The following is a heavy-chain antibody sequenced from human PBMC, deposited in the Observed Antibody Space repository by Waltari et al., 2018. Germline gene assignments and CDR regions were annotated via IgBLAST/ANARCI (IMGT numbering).Heavy chain of an antibody. CDR2: IDQSGGT. CDR1: GGSLSGYY. V-gene: IGHV4-34*01. Sequence: VQLQQWGAGLLTPSETLSFTCAVYGGSLSGYYWSWFRQPPGKGLEWVGEIDQSGGTNYSPSFMSRVTISVDTSKMQFSLKLASVTAADTAVYYFARGNVWYFQHWGQGTLVSVSS. CDR3: ARGNVWYFQH. J-gene: IGHJ1*01. D-gene: IGHD6-13*01.